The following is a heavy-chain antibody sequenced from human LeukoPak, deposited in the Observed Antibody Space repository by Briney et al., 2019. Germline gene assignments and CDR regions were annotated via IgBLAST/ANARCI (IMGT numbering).Heavy chain of an antibody. J-gene: IGHJ4*02. V-gene: IGHV3-15*01. CDR3: ATRQMPNCDCPLDF. D-gene: IGHD2-21*02. CDR2: IKTQADGGTT. CDR1: GFTFSNAW. Sequence: GGSLRLSCAASGFTFSNAWMTWVRQAPGKGLEWVGRIKTQADGGTTEYAAPVKGRFTISRDDSKNMMHLQMDSLKTEDTAVYYCATRQMPNCDCPLDFWGQGTLVTVS.